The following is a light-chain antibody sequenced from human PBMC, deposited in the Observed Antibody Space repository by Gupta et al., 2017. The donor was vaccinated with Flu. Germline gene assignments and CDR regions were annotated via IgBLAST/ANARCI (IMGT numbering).Light chain of an antibody. CDR2: EVS. V-gene: IGLV2-14*01. CDR1: SSDVGGYNY. CDR3: SSYTSSSTLVV. J-gene: IGLJ2*01. Sequence: QPALTQPASVSGSPGQTITIPCTRTSSDVGGYNYVSWYQQHPGKAPKLMIYEVSNRPSGVSNRFSGSKSGNTASLTISGLQAEDEADYYCSSYTSSSTLVVFGGGTKLTVL.